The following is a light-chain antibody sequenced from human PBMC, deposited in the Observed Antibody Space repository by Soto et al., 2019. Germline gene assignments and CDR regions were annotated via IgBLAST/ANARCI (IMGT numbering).Light chain of an antibody. CDR3: QQYYSSPWT. CDR1: QNVFYFFNSKDH. J-gene: IGKJ1*01. V-gene: IGKV4-1*01. CDR2: CAS. Sequence: DIVMTQSPDSLAVSLGERATINCKSSQNVFYFFNSKDHLAWFQQKPGHPPKLLIYCASTRESGVPDRFSGSGSGTAFTLTISNMQAEDVAVYYCQQYYSSPWTFGQGTRVELK.